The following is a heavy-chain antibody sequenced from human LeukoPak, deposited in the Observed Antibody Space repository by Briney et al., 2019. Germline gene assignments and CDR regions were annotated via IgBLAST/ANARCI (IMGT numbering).Heavy chain of an antibody. CDR2: IYHSGST. Sequence: KTSETLSLTCAVSSCSISSGYYWGWIRQPPGKGLEWIGSIYHSGSTYCNPSLKSRVTISVDTSKNQFSLKLTSVTAADTAVYYCARLIDGVYFDYWGQGALVTVSS. V-gene: IGHV4-38-2*01. D-gene: IGHD2-21*01. CDR3: ARLIDGVYFDY. CDR1: SCSISSGYY. J-gene: IGHJ4*02.